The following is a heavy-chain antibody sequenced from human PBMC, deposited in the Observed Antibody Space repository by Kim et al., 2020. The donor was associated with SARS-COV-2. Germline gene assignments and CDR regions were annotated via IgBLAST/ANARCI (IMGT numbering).Heavy chain of an antibody. V-gene: IGHV1-69*01. Sequence: YAQKFQGRVTSTADESTSTAYMELSSLRSEDTAVYYCARGGGNGPPETDYWGQGTLVTVSS. CDR3: ARGGGNGPPETDY. D-gene: IGHD2-15*01. J-gene: IGHJ4*02.